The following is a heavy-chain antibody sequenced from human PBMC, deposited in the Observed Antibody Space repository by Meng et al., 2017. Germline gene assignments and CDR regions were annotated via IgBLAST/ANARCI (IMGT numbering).Heavy chain of an antibody. D-gene: IGHD3-10*01. J-gene: IGHJ4*02. CDR1: GFTFSDYY. CDR2: ISSSGSTI. CDR3: ARVGLLWFGESYYFDY. V-gene: IGHV3-11*04. Sequence: GESLKISCAASGFTFSDYYMSWIRQAPGKGLEWVSYISSSGSTIYYADSVKGRFTISRDNAKNSLYLQMNSLRAEDTAVYYCARVGLLWFGESYYFDYWGQGTLVTVSS.